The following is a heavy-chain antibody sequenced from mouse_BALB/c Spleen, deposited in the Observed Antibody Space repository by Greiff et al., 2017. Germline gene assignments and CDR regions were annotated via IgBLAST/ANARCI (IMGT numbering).Heavy chain of an antibody. D-gene: IGHD1-2*01. CDR3: ARVITTAKAWFAY. CDR1: GFSLTSYG. J-gene: IGHJ3*01. Sequence: VQRVESGPGLVAPSQSLSITCTVSGFSLTSYGVHWVRQPPGKGLEWLGVIWAGGSTNYNSALMSRPSISKDNTKSQVFLKMNSLQTDDTAMYYCARVITTAKAWFAYWGQGTLVTVSA. V-gene: IGHV2-9*02. CDR2: IWAGGST.